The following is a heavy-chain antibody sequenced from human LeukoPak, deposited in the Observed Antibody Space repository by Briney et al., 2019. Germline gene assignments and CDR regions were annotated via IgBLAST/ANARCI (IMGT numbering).Heavy chain of an antibody. V-gene: IGHV5-51*01. Sequence: GESLKISCRGSGYSINNYWIAWVRQMPGKGLEWMGIIYPADSDIRYSPSFQGQVTISADKSISTAYLQWNSLKASDTAMYYCARQEYCSGASCYTWFDPWGQGTLVTVSS. D-gene: IGHD2-15*01. CDR2: IYPADSDI. J-gene: IGHJ5*02. CDR1: GYSINNYW. CDR3: ARQEYCSGASCYTWFDP.